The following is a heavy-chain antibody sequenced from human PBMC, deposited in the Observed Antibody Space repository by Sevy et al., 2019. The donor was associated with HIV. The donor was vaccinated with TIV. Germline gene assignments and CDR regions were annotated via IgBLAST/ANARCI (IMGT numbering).Heavy chain of an antibody. D-gene: IGHD2-21*02. CDR3: ARGGDFNARSAKRDCDY. Sequence: GGSLRLSCAASGFTFSNYGMHWVRQAPGKGLEWVAVIWNDGSNKYYADSVKGRFTISRDNSKNTLYLQMNSLRVEDTAVYFCARGGDFNARSAKRDCDYWGQGTLVTVSS. CDR2: IWNDGSNK. J-gene: IGHJ4*02. V-gene: IGHV3-33*01. CDR1: GFTFSNYG.